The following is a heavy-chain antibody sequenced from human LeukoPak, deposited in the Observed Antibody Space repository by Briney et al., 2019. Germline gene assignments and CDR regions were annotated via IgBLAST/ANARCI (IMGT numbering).Heavy chain of an antibody. CDR1: GGSISSSSYY. CDR3: ARGDIVLMVYEYFDY. D-gene: IGHD2-8*01. J-gene: IGHJ4*02. Sequence: PSETLSLTCAVYGGSISSSSYYWGWIRQPPGKGLGWIGSIYYSGSTYYNPSLKSRVTISVDTSKNQFSLKLSSVTAADTAVYYCARGDIVLMVYEYFDYWGQGTLVTVSS. V-gene: IGHV4-39*07. CDR2: IYYSGST.